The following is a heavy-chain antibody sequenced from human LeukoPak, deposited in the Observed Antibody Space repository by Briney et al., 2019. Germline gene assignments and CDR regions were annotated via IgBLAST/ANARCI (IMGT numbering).Heavy chain of an antibody. D-gene: IGHD6-6*01. CDR1: GYTFTGYY. Sequence: ASVKVSCKASGYTFTGYYMHSVRQAPGQGLEWMGLINPNSGGTNYAQKFQGRVTMTRDTSISTSYLELSRLRSDDTAVYYCATASSSSSGLFDYWGPGTLVTVSP. V-gene: IGHV1-2*06. J-gene: IGHJ4*02. CDR2: INPNSGGT. CDR3: ATASSSSSGLFDY.